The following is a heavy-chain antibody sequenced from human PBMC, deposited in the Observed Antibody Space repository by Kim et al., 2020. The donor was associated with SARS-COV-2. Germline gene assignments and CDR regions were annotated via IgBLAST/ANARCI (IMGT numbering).Heavy chain of an antibody. V-gene: IGHV4-30-4*01. J-gene: IGHJ6*02. Sequence: SETLSLTCTVSGGSISSGDYYWSWIRQPPGKGLEWIGYIYYSGSTYYNPSLKSRVTISVDTSKNQFSLKLSSVTAADTAVYYCAREISYYDFWSGSAYGMDVWGQGTTVTVSS. D-gene: IGHD3-3*01. CDR2: IYYSGST. CDR1: GGSISSGDYY. CDR3: AREISYYDFWSGSAYGMDV.